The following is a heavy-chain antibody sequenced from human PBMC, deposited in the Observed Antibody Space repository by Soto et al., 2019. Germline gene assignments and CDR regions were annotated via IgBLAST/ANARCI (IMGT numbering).Heavy chain of an antibody. CDR2: IIPIFGTA. Sequence: ASVKVSCKASGGTFSSYAISWVRQAPGQGLEWMGGIIPIFGTANYAQKFQGRVTITADESTSTAYMELSSLRSEDTAVYYCARDPLPYYYGMDVWGQGTTVTVSS. CDR3: ARDPLPYYYGMDV. J-gene: IGHJ6*02. V-gene: IGHV1-69*13. CDR1: GGTFSSYA.